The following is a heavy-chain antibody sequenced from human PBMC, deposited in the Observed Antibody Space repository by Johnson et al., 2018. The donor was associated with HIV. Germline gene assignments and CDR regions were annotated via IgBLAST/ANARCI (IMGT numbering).Heavy chain of an antibody. Sequence: QVQLVESGGGVVQPGRSLRLSCAVSGFTFGSYALHWVRQAPGKGLEWVACITWDGVNTCYADSVKGRFTISRDNAKNTLYLQMNSLRAEDAAFYYCAREWQCLERSGDVDGFDIWGQGTMVTVSS. CDR1: GFTFGSYA. CDR3: AREWQCLERSGDVDGFDI. J-gene: IGHJ3*02. D-gene: IGHD3-3*01. V-gene: IGHV3-30*03. CDR2: ITWDGVNT.